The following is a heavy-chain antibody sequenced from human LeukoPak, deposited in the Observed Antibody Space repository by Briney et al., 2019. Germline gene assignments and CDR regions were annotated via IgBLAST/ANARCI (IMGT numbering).Heavy chain of an antibody. V-gene: IGHV1-46*01. D-gene: IGHD3-22*01. CDR1: GYTFTSYY. J-gene: IGHJ3*02. CDR3: ARDRSGYYDSSGYYYPRDAFDI. CDR2: INPSGGST. Sequence: GASVKVSCKASGYTFTSYYMHWVRQAPGQGLEWMGIINPSGGSTSYAQKFQGRVTMTRDTSTSTVYMELSRLRSDDTAVYYCARDRSGYYDSSGYYYPRDAFDIWGQGTMVTVSS.